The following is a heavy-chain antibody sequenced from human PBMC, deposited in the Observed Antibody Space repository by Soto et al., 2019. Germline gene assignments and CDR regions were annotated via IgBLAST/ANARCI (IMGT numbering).Heavy chain of an antibody. V-gene: IGHV1-69*18. CDR3: ARVVLTTVPASYYYCMDV. CDR1: GGTFSRYA. CDR2: IIPFIGTA. J-gene: IGHJ6*02. D-gene: IGHD4-4*01. Sequence: QVQLVQSGAEVKKPGSSVTVSCKASGGTFSRYAISWVRQAPGQGLEWMGRIIPFIGTANYAQKFQGRVTITADESTSTAYMELTSLRSEDTAVYYCARVVLTTVPASYYYCMDVWGQGTAVTVSS.